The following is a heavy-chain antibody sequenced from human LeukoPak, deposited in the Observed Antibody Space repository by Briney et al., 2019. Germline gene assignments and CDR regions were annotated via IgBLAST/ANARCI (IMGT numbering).Heavy chain of an antibody. D-gene: IGHD3-22*01. V-gene: IGHV4-4*07. Sequence: PSETLSLTCTVSGGSISSYYWSWLRQPAGKGLEWLGRIYTSGSTNDNPSLKSRVTISVDKSKNQFSLKLSSVTAADTAVYFCVRGGDFGLNMILFWGQGTLVTVSS. CDR3: VRGGDFGLNMILF. CDR2: IYTSGST. CDR1: GGSISSYY. J-gene: IGHJ4*02.